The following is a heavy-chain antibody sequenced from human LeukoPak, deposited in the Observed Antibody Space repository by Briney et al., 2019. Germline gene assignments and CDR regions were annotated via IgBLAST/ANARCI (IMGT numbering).Heavy chain of an antibody. Sequence: PSETLSLTCTVSDGSISSYHWSWIRQPPGKGLECIGYIYYSGSTNYNPSLKSRVTISVDTSKNQFSLKLSSVTAADTAVYYCARARNYYDSSDYYYEGDAFDIWGQGTMVTVSS. CDR2: IYYSGST. J-gene: IGHJ3*02. D-gene: IGHD3-22*01. V-gene: IGHV4-59*01. CDR1: DGSISSYH. CDR3: ARARNYYDSSDYYYEGDAFDI.